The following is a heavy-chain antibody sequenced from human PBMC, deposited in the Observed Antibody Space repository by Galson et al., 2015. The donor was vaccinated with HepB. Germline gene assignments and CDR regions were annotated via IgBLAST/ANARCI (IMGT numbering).Heavy chain of an antibody. D-gene: IGHD2-21*01. Sequence: SLRLSCAASGFTFSSYGMHWVRQAPGQGLEWVACISYDGSNENYADSVKGRVTISRDNSKNTLYLQMNSLRAEDTAVYYCAKTLVDVEPSDAFDIWGQGTMVTVSS. CDR3: AKTLVDVEPSDAFDI. CDR2: ISYDGSNE. J-gene: IGHJ3*02. CDR1: GFTFSSYG. V-gene: IGHV3-30*18.